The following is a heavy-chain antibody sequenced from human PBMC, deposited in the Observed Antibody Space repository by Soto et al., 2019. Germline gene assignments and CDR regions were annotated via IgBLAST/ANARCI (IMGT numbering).Heavy chain of an antibody. CDR2: IFPSDSDT. Sequence: PGESLKISCRTSGYRLTSYWIAWVRQMPGKGLEWMGIIFPSDSDTRYSPSFQGQVTISADRSTSTVFLQWASLEASDTAVYFCARKDKSGYFNWFDPWGQGTLVTVSS. D-gene: IGHD3-22*01. V-gene: IGHV5-51*01. CDR3: ARKDKSGYFNWFDP. CDR1: GYRLTSYW. J-gene: IGHJ5*02.